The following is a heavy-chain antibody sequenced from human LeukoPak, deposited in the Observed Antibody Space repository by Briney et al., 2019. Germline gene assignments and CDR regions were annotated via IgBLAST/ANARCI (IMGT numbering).Heavy chain of an antibody. Sequence: GGSLRLSCAASGFTFSSYAMSWVRQAPGKGLEWVSAISGSGGSTYYADSVKGPFTISRDNSKNTLYLQMNSLRAEDTAVYYCAKDLAAMVYYDAFDIWGQGTMVTVSS. CDR1: GFTFSSYA. V-gene: IGHV3-23*01. J-gene: IGHJ3*02. D-gene: IGHD5-18*01. CDR3: AKDLAAMVYYDAFDI. CDR2: ISGSGGST.